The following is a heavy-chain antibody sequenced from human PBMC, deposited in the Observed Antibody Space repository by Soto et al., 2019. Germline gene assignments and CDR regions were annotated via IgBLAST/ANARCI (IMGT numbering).Heavy chain of an antibody. D-gene: IGHD4-17*01. V-gene: IGHV3-21*02. CDR2: LDPSSTYI. CDR1: GFTFSAYT. J-gene: IGHJ5*01. Sequence: EVQLVESGGGLVKPGGSLRLSCAASGFTFSAYTMNWVRQAPGKGLEWVSSLDPSSTYIYYADSVKGRFTLSRDNAKNSLWLRLNSRRADDTALYYCVRGSYGDYDSWGQGTLVTVSS. CDR3: VRGSYGDYDS.